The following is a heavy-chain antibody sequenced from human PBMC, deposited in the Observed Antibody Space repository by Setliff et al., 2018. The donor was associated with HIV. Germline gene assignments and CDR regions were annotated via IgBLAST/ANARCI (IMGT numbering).Heavy chain of an antibody. Sequence: GESLKISCKSSGYSFSNYWIAWVRQMPGKGLQWMGSIYPGDSDTRYSPAFQGQVTISADKSIRTAYLQWSSLKASDTAMYYCAGQIGPQSYIYYYYGMDVWGQGATVTVSS. CDR3: AGQIGPQSYIYYYYGMDV. V-gene: IGHV5-51*01. CDR2: IYPGDSDT. D-gene: IGHD3-10*01. CDR1: GYSFSNYW. J-gene: IGHJ6*02.